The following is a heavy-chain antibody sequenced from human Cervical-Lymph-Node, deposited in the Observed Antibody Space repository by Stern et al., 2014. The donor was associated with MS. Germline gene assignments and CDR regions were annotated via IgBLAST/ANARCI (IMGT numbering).Heavy chain of an antibody. CDR2: MNPDSGDT. CDR1: GYLFTSDD. D-gene: IGHD7-27*01. CDR3: TKAWGH. Sequence: VQLVESGAEVRKPGASVRLSCKASGYLFTSDDINWVRQASGQGLAWMGWMNPDSGDTGFDQKFRGRVTLTRAISTSTSYMELSSLTSEDSAFYYCTKAWGHWGRGTQVTVSS. V-gene: IGHV1-8*01. J-gene: IGHJ1*01.